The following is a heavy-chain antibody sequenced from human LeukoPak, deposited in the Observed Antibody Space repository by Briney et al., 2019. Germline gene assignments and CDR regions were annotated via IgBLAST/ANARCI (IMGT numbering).Heavy chain of an antibody. Sequence: SETLSLTCTVSGGSISSSSYYWGWIRQPPGQGLEWIVSIYYSGSTYYNPSLKSRVTISVDTSKNQFSLKLSSVTAADTAVYYCASAYDILTGYPNWFDPWGQGTLVTVSS. V-gene: IGHV4-39*01. J-gene: IGHJ5*02. D-gene: IGHD3-9*01. CDR3: ASAYDILTGYPNWFDP. CDR1: GGSISSSSYY. CDR2: IYYSGST.